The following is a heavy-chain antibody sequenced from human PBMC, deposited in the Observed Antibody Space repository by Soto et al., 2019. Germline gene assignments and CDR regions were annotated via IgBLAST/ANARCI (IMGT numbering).Heavy chain of an antibody. CDR2: ISANNGNT. V-gene: IGHV1-18*01. J-gene: IGHJ5*02. CDR1: GYTFTSYT. CDR3: ARSLPWFDP. Sequence: QVRLVHSETEVKKPGASVNVSCKASGYTFTSYTISWVRQAPGQGLEWMGWISANNGNTEFAQKFQDRLTMIADTTPSTADLELRNLRPDDTAVYYCARSLPWFDPWGQGTLVAVSS.